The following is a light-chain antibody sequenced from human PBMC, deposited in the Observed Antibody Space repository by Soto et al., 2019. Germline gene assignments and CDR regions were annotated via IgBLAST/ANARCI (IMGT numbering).Light chain of an antibody. V-gene: IGKV3-20*01. CDR1: RTISSTF. Sequence: EIVLTQSPGTLSLSPGERATLSCRASRTISSTFLAWYRQRPGQAPRLLIYGASSRATGIPDRFSGSGSGTDFTLTISRLEPEDFAVYYCQQFGLSPTFGGGTKVEIK. CDR2: GAS. J-gene: IGKJ4*01. CDR3: QQFGLSPT.